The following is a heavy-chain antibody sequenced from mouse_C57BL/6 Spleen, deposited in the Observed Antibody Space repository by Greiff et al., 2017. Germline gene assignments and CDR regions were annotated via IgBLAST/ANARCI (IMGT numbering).Heavy chain of an antibody. D-gene: IGHD2-4*01. J-gene: IGHJ1*03. CDR1: GYTFTDYY. CDR3: ARLGYDYDRYFDV. Sequence: EVQLQQSGPELVKPGASVKISCKASGYTFTDYYMNWVKQSHGKSLEWIGDINPNNGGTSYNQKFKGKATLTVDKSSSTAYMELRSLTSEDSAVYYCARLGYDYDRYFDVWGTGTTVTVSS. V-gene: IGHV1-26*01. CDR2: INPNNGGT.